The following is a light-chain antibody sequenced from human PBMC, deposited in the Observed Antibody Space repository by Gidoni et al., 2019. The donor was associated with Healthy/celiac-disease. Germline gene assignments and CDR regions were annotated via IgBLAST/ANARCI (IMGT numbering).Light chain of an antibody. J-gene: IGLJ3*02. CDR2: GNS. Sequence: QSVLPQPPSVSGAPGQRVTISCTGSSSNIGAGYDVPWYQQLPGTAPKLLIYGNSNRPSGVPDRFSGSKSGTSASLAITGLQAEDEADYYCQSYDSSLSGHWVFGGGTKLTVL. CDR3: QSYDSSLSGHWV. CDR1: SSNIGAGYD. V-gene: IGLV1-40*01.